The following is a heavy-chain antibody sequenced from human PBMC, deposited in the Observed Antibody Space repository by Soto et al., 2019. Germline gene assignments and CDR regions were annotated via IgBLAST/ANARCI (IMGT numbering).Heavy chain of an antibody. CDR1: GGSIRSYY. J-gene: IGHJ5*02. D-gene: IGHD1-1*01. CDR2: IYYSGST. V-gene: IGHV4-59*01. CDR3: AREAGVQYPFDP. Sequence: QVQLQESGPGLVKPSETLSLTCTVSGGSIRSYYWSWIRQPPGKGLEWIGYIYYSGSTNYNPSLKSRVTISVDTSKRQFSLKLSSVTAADTAMYYCAREAGVQYPFDPWGQGTLVTVSS.